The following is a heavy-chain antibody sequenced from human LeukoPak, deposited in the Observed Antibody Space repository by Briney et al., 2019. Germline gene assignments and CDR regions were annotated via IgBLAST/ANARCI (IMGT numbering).Heavy chain of an antibody. CDR3: ARAPYKPGIAAAGTGSWFDP. Sequence: ASVKVSCKASGYTFTSYGISWVRQAPGQGLEWMGWISAYNGNTNYAQKLQGRVTMTTDTSTSIAYMELRSLRSDDTAVYYCARAPYKPGIAAAGTGSWFDPWGQGTLVTVSS. J-gene: IGHJ5*02. D-gene: IGHD6-13*01. CDR1: GYTFTSYG. CDR2: ISAYNGNT. V-gene: IGHV1-18*01.